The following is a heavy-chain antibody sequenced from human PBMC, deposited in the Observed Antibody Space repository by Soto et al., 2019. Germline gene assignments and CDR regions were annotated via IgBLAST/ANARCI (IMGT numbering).Heavy chain of an antibody. V-gene: IGHV4-59*01. D-gene: IGHD3-10*01. J-gene: IGHJ6*03. CDR3: AREKVVTMVRGASYYYYYMDV. CDR1: GGSISSYY. CDR2: IYYSGST. Sequence: SETLSLTCTVSGGSISSYYWSWIRQPPGKGLEWLGYIYYSGSTNYNPSLKSRVTISVDTSKNQFSLKLSSATAADTAGYYCAREKVVTMVRGASYYYYYMDVWGQGTTVTVSS.